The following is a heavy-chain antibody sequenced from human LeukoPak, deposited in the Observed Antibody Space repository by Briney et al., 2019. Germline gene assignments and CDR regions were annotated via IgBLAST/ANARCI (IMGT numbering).Heavy chain of an antibody. V-gene: IGHV3-30-3*01. Sequence: GRSLRLSCVASGFTFSSYAMHWVRQAPGKGLEWVAVISYDGSNKYYADSVKGRFTISRDNSKNTLYLQMNSLRAEDTAVYYCARDRIVGAVGIDYWGQGTLVTVSS. CDR3: ARDRIVGAVGIDY. J-gene: IGHJ4*02. CDR2: ISYDGSNK. CDR1: GFTFSSYA. D-gene: IGHD1-26*01.